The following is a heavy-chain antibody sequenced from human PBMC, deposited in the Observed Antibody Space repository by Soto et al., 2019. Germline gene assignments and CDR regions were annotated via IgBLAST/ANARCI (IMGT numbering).Heavy chain of an antibody. V-gene: IGHV4-59*01. Sequence: SETLSLTCTVSGGSISSYYWNWIRQHPGKGLEWIGYIYYSGSTNYNPSLKSRVTISVDTSKNQFSLKLSSVTAADTAVYYCARGPYYAPTATDDWGQVSWSPFL. CDR2: IYYSGST. J-gene: IGHJ4*01. CDR1: GGSISSYY. D-gene: IGHD2-2*01. CDR3: ARGPYYAPTATDD.